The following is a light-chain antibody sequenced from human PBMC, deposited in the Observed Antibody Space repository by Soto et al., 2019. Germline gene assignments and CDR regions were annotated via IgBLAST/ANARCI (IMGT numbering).Light chain of an antibody. CDR1: SSDVGGYNY. Sequence: QPASVSGSPGQSITISCTGTSSDVGGYNYVSWYQQHPGKAPKLMIYDVSNRPSGVSNRFSGSKSGNTASLTISGLQAEDEADYYCSSYTSSSVVFGGGTKLTVL. CDR2: DVS. V-gene: IGLV2-14*01. J-gene: IGLJ2*01. CDR3: SSYTSSSVV.